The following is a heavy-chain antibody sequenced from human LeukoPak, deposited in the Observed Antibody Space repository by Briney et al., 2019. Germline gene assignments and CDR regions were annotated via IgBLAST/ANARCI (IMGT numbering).Heavy chain of an antibody. Sequence: GGSLRLSCAASGFTFSSYSINWVRQAPGKGLEWVSSISSTSTYMYYADSVKGRFTISRDNAKNSLFLQMNSLRDEDTSVYYCARAVTVVTRGGLVFDYWGQGTLVTVSS. J-gene: IGHJ4*02. CDR1: GFTFSSYS. CDR3: ARAVTVVTRGGLVFDY. CDR2: ISSTSTYM. V-gene: IGHV3-21*01. D-gene: IGHD2-21*02.